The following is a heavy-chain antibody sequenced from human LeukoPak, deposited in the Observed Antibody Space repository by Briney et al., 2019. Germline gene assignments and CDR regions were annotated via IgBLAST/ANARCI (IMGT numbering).Heavy chain of an antibody. V-gene: IGHV4-59*01. D-gene: IGHD2-2*01. J-gene: IGHJ4*02. CDR3: ARERGYCSSTSCPLFDY. CDR1: GGSISSYH. Sequence: SETLSLTCTVSGGSISSYHWSWIRQPPGKGLEWIGYIYYSGSTNYNPSLKSRVTISVDTSKNQFSLKLSSVTAADTAVYYCARERGYCSSTSCPLFDYWGQGTLVTVSS. CDR2: IYYSGST.